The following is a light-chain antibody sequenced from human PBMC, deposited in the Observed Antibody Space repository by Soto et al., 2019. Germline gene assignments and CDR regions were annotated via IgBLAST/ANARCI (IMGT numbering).Light chain of an antibody. CDR1: QTVSNNY. V-gene: IGKV3-20*01. CDR2: GAS. CDR3: QQYGSSRT. Sequence: EIVLTQSPGTLSLSPGERATLSCRASQTVSNNYLAWYQQKPGQAPRLFIYGASTRATGIPDRFSGSGSGTDFTLTISXLXXXDFAVYYCQQYGSSRTFGQGTKVEIK. J-gene: IGKJ1*01.